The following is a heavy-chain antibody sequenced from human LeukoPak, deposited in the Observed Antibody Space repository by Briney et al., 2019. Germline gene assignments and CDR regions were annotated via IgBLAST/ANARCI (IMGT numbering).Heavy chain of an antibody. CDR3: ARDRHVFWSGSSTPGWFDP. D-gene: IGHD3-10*01. V-gene: IGHV3-48*01. Sequence: QPGESLRLSCAASGFTFSSYSMNWVRQAPGKGLEWVSYISSSSSTIYYADSVKVRFTISRDNAKNSLYLQMNSLRAEDTAVYYCARDRHVFWSGSSTPGWFDPWGQGTLVTVSS. CDR2: ISSSSSTI. J-gene: IGHJ5*02. CDR1: GFTFSSYS.